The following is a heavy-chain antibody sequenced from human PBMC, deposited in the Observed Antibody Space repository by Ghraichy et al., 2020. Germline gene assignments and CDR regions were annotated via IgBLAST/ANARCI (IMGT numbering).Heavy chain of an antibody. V-gene: IGHV3-30-3*01. Sequence: GGSLRLSCAASGFTFSEYAMHWVRQAPGKRLEWLTVTSHDGSIKLYADSVRGRFTISRDNSKNTLSLQINSLTTEDTAVYYCARDPLPGPPDYFDYWGQGTLVTVSS. CDR3: ARDPLPGPPDYFDY. CDR2: TSHDGSIK. J-gene: IGHJ4*02. CDR1: GFTFSEYA.